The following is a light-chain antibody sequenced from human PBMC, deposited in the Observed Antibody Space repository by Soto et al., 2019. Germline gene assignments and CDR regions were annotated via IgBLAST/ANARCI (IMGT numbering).Light chain of an antibody. CDR3: QQYNNWPPGIT. J-gene: IGKJ5*01. CDR1: QSFASN. Sequence: EIVMTQSPATLSVSPGERATLSRRASQSFASNLAWYQQKPGQAPRLLIYTASTRATGIPARFSGSGSGTEFTLTISGLQSEDFAIYYCQQYNNWPPGITFGQGTRLEIK. V-gene: IGKV3-15*01. CDR2: TAS.